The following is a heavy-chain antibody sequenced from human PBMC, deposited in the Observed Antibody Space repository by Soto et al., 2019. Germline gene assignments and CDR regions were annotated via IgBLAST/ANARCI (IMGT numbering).Heavy chain of an antibody. D-gene: IGHD3-22*01. Sequence: SETLSLTCTVSGGSISSYYWSWIRQPPGKGLEWIGYIYYSGSTNYNPSLKSRVTISVDTSKNQFSLKLSSVTAADTAVNSCERAAASYYYDSSGYSSDYFDYWGQGTLVTVSS. V-gene: IGHV4-59*01. CDR3: ERAAASYYYDSSGYSSDYFDY. J-gene: IGHJ4*02. CDR1: GGSISSYY. CDR2: IYYSGST.